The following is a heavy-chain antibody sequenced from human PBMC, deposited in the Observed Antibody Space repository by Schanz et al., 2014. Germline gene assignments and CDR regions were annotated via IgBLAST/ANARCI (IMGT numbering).Heavy chain of an antibody. CDR1: RYPFTAYY. CDR3: ARDGHSSKWSSYYYYGMDV. J-gene: IGHJ6*02. CDR2: INPNSGDT. Sequence: QVHLVQSGSEVKKPGASVKVSCKASRYPFTAYYMHWVRQAPGQGLEWMGRINPNSGDTNYAQKFQGRVTMTRDKEPSTAYIEVSRLRSDDPAIYYCARDGHSSKWSSYYYYGMDVSPPLTTVPVSS. D-gene: IGHD6-13*01. V-gene: IGHV1-2*06.